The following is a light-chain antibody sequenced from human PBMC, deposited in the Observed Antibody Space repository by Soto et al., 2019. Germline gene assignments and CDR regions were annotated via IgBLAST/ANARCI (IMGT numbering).Light chain of an antibody. CDR3: SSYAGSNNGV. V-gene: IGLV2-8*01. J-gene: IGLJ3*02. Sequence: QSALTQPPSASGSPGLSVTISCTGTSSDVGGYNFVSWYQQHPGKAPKLLIFEVSKRPSGVPDRFSGSKSGNTASLTVSGLQADDEADYYCSSYAGSNNGVFGGGTKVTVL. CDR2: EVS. CDR1: SSDVGGYNF.